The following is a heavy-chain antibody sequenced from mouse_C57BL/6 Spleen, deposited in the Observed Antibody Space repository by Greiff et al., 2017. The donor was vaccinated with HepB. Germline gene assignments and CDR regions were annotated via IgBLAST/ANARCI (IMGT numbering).Heavy chain of an antibody. CDR3: ARLAPTTACFDY. Sequence: VQLQQPGAELVKPGASVKLSCKASGYTFTSYWMHWVKQRPGQGLEWIGMIHPNSGSTNYNEKFKSKATLTVDKSSSTAYMQLSSLTSEDSAVYYCARLAPTTACFDYWGQGTTLTVSS. V-gene: IGHV1-64*01. D-gene: IGHD1-2*01. CDR2: IHPNSGST. J-gene: IGHJ2*01. CDR1: GYTFTSYW.